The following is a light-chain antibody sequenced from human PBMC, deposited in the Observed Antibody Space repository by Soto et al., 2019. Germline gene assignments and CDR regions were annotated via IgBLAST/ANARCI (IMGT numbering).Light chain of an antibody. CDR3: QQYNSYSWT. CDR2: DAS. V-gene: IGKV1-5*01. CDR1: QSISGW. Sequence: DIRNGRSPSTLSCAGRNRDTNTCRASQSISGWLAWYQQKPGKAPKLLIYDASSVESGVPSRFSGSGSGTEFTLTISSLQPDDFATYYCQQYNSYSWTFGQGTKVDIK. J-gene: IGKJ1*01.